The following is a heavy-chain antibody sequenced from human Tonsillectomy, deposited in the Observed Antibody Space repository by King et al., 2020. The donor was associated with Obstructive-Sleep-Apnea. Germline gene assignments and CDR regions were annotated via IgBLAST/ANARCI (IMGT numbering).Heavy chain of an antibody. V-gene: IGHV2-5*02. CDR2: IYWDDDK. CDR3: AHAYYYDSSGYQGLDY. D-gene: IGHD3-22*01. Sequence: TLKESGPTLVKPTQTLTLTCTFSGFSLSTTVVGVGWIRQPPGKALEWLALIYWDDDKRYSPSLKSRRTITKDTSKNQAVRTMTNMNPVDTATYYCAHAYYYDSSGYQGLDYWGQGTLVTVSS. J-gene: IGHJ4*02. CDR1: GFSLSTTVVG.